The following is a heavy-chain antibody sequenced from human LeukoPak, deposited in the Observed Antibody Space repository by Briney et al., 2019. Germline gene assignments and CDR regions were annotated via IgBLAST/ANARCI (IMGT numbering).Heavy chain of an antibody. CDR3: AKAPVTTCSGAYCYPFDY. CDR1: GFTFDDYD. J-gene: IGHJ4*02. V-gene: IGHV3-20*04. Sequence: GGSLRLSCAASGFTFDDYDMNWVRQAPGKGLEWVSHINWKGGSISYADSVKGRFTISRDNAKNSLYLQMNSLRAEDAAVYYCAKAPVTTCSGAYCYPFDYWGQGTLVTVSS. D-gene: IGHD2-15*01. CDR2: INWKGGSI.